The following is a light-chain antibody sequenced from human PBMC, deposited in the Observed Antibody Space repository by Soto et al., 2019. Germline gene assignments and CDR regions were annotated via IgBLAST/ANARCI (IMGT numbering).Light chain of an antibody. V-gene: IGLV2-14*01. Sequence: SALTQPASVSGSPGQSITISCTGTSSDVGGYDYVSWYQQLPGKAPKLLIYDVNNRPSGVSHRFSGSKSGNTATLTISGLQAEDAADYYCSSYTGSSTFVFGTGTRSPS. CDR1: SSDVGGYDY. CDR2: DVN. J-gene: IGLJ1*01. CDR3: SSYTGSSTFV.